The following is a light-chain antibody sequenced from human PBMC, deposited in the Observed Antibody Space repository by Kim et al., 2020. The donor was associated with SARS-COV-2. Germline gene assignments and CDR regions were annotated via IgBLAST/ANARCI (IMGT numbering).Light chain of an antibody. J-gene: IGLJ3*02. CDR1: SDNVGDQG. Sequence: QAGLTQPPSVSTDLGQTATLTCTGNSDNVGDQGAAWLQQHRGHPPKLLSYRNNNRPSGISEKFSASRSGNTASLTITGLQPEDEADYYCSAWDNRLSVWVFGGGTQLTFL. CDR2: RNN. V-gene: IGLV10-54*04. CDR3: SAWDNRLSVWV.